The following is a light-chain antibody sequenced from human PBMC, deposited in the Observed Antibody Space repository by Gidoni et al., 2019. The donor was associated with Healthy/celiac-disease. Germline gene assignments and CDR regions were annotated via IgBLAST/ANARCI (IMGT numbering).Light chain of an antibody. CDR3: QQYYSTCS. CDR1: QSVLYSSNNKNY. Sequence: DIVMTQSPDSLAVSLGERATINCKSSQSVLYSSNNKNYLAWYQQKPGQPPKLLIYWASTRESGVPDRFSGSGSGTDFTLTISSLQAEDVAVYYCQQYYSTCSFXXXTKLEIK. V-gene: IGKV4-1*01. J-gene: IGKJ2*04. CDR2: WAS.